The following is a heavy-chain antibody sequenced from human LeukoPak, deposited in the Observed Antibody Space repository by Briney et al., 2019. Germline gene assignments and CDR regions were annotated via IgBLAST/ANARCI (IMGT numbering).Heavy chain of an antibody. CDR3: AKDSTPYYYGMDV. J-gene: IGHJ6*02. CDR1: GFTFSSYG. Sequence: GGSLRLSCAASGFTFSSYGVYWVRQAPGKGLEWVAVISYDGSNKYYADSVKGRFTISRDNSKNTLYLQMNSLRAEDTAVYYCAKDSTPYYYGMDVWGQGTTVTVSS. CDR2: ISYDGSNK. V-gene: IGHV3-30*18.